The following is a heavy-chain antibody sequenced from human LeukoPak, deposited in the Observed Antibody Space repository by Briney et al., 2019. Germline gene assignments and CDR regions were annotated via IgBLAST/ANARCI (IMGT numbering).Heavy chain of an antibody. Sequence: QAGGSLRLSCAASGFTFSSYAMSWVRQAPGEGLDWVSAISGSGGSTYYADPVKGRFTLSRDNPKNTLYLQMNSLRAEDTAVYYCAKAVTMIVVVTGFDYWGQGTLVTVSS. D-gene: IGHD3-22*01. CDR3: AKAVTMIVVVTGFDY. CDR1: GFTFSSYA. V-gene: IGHV3-23*01. CDR2: ISGSGGST. J-gene: IGHJ4*02.